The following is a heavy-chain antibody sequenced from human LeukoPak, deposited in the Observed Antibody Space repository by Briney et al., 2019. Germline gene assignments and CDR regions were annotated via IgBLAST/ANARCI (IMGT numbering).Heavy chain of an antibody. D-gene: IGHD3-22*01. CDR3: ARTAYDSSAYYDY. V-gene: IGHV3-30-3*01. CDR1: GFTFSSYA. Sequence: PGGSLRLSCAASGFTFSSYAMHWVRQAPGKGLEWVAVISYDGSNKYYADSVKGRFTISRDNSKNTLYLQMNSLRAEDTAVYYCARTAYDSSAYYDYWGQGILVTVSS. CDR2: ISYDGSNK. J-gene: IGHJ4*02.